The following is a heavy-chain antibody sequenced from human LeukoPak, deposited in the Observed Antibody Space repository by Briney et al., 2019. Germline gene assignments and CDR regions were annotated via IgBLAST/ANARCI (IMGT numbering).Heavy chain of an antibody. J-gene: IGHJ3*02. CDR1: GFTFNNYS. D-gene: IGHD2-15*01. CDR2: ISSSSSYI. V-gene: IGHV3-21*01. CDR3: ARGYCSGGSCYASSAFDI. Sequence: GGSLRLSCAASGFTFNNYSMNWVRQAPGKGLEWVSSISSSSSYIYYADSVKGRFTISRDNAKNSLYLQMNSLRAEDTAVYYCARGYCSGGSCYASSAFDIWGQGTMVTVSS.